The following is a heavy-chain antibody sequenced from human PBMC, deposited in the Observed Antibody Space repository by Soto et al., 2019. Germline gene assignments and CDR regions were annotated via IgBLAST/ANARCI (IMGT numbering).Heavy chain of an antibody. V-gene: IGHV4-59*01. D-gene: IGHD3-22*01. J-gene: IGHJ4*02. CDR1: GDSISTFY. Sequence: SETLSLTCTVSGDSISTFYWGWMRQSPGKELEWIGYVYYTGSTNYDPSLKSRVTISVDRSKNQSSLKLTSANAADTAVYYCARGRTVRNYADDSSDYFYFFDYWGQGTQVTVSS. CDR3: ARGRTVRNYADDSSDYFYFFDY. CDR2: VYYTGST.